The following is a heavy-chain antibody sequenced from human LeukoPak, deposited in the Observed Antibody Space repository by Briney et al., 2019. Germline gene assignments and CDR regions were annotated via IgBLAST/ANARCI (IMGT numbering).Heavy chain of an antibody. CDR1: GGSFSGYY. J-gene: IGHJ4*02. CDR3: ARRRIRVAKRHPFDY. Sequence: PSETLSLTCAVYGGSFSGYYWSWIRQPPGKGLEWIGEINHSGSTNYNPSLKSRVTISVDTSKNQFSLKLSSVTAADTAVYYCARRRIRVAKRHPFDYWGQGTLVTVSS. D-gene: IGHD2-15*01. V-gene: IGHV4-34*01. CDR2: INHSGST.